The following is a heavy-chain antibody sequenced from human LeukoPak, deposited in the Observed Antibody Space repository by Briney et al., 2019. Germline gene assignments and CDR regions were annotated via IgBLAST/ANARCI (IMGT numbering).Heavy chain of an antibody. CDR3: TRGRQGFFAGYYYYMDV. Sequence: GGSLRLSCTASGFTFGDYAMSWVRQAPGKGLEWVGFIRSKAYGGTTEYAASVKGRFTISRDDSESIAYLQMNSLKTEDTAVYYCTRGRQGFFAGYYYYMDVWGKGTTVTVSS. V-gene: IGHV3-49*04. CDR2: IRSKAYGGTT. CDR1: GFTFGDYA. J-gene: IGHJ6*03. D-gene: IGHD3-3*01.